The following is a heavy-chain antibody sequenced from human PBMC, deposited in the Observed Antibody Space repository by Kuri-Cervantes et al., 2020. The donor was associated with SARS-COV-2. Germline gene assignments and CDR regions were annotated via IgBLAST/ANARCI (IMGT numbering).Heavy chain of an antibody. Sequence: GSLRLSCTVSGGSISSSSYYWGWIRQPPGKGLEWIGSIYYSGSTYYNPSLKRRVTISVDTSKNQFSLKLSPVTAADTAVYYFASQYSRRDAFDIWGQGKMVTVSS. CDR3: ASQYSRRDAFDI. J-gene: IGHJ3*02. CDR1: GGSISSSSYY. CDR2: IYYSGST. V-gene: IGHV4-39*01. D-gene: IGHD6-13*01.